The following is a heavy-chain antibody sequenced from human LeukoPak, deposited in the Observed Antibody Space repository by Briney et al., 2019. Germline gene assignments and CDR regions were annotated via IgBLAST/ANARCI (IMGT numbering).Heavy chain of an antibody. CDR1: GGSISRYY. CDR3: ARHIKDGNDAFDI. CDR2: IYYSGST. D-gene: IGHD5-24*01. V-gene: IGHV4-59*08. J-gene: IGHJ3*02. Sequence: SETLSLTCTVSGGSISRYYWSWIRQPPGKGLEWIGYIYYSGSTNYNPSLKSRVTISVDTSKNQFSLKLSSVTAADTAVYYCARHIKDGNDAFDIWGQGTMVTVSS.